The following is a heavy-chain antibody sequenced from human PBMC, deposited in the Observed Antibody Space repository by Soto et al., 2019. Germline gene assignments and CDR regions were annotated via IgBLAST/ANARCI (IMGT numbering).Heavy chain of an antibody. V-gene: IGHV3-23*01. Sequence: QPGGSLRLSCAASGFTFSSYAMSWVRQAPGKGLEWVSAISGSGGSTYYADSVKGRFTISRDNSKNTLYLQMNSLRAEDTAVYYCAKGGSYYGLPDQYFDYWGQGTLVTVSS. D-gene: IGHD1-26*01. CDR2: ISGSGGST. CDR3: AKGGSYYGLPDQYFDY. J-gene: IGHJ4*02. CDR1: GFTFSSYA.